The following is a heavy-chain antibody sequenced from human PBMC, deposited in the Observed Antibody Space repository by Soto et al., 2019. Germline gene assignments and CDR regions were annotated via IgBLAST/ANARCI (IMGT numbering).Heavy chain of an antibody. CDR2: IKQDGSEK. V-gene: IGHV3-7*01. J-gene: IGHJ6*03. CDR1: GFTFSSYW. Sequence: PGGSLRLSCAASGFTFSSYWMSWVRQAPGKGLEWVANIKQDGSEKYYVDSVKGRFTISRDNAKNSLYLQMNSLRAEDTAVYYCASLDVVVIPTYYYYMDVWGKGTTVTVSS. D-gene: IGHD2-21*01. CDR3: ASLDVVVIPTYYYYMDV.